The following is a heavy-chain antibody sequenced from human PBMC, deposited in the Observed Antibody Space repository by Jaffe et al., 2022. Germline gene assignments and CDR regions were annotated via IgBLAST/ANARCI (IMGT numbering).Heavy chain of an antibody. V-gene: IGHV1-18*01. Sequence: QVQLVQSGAEVKKPGASVKVSCKASGYTFTSYGISWVRQAPGQGLEWMGWISAYNGNTNYAQKLQGRVTMTTDTSTSTAYMELRSLRSDDTAVYYCARDRRGSFYWTTDAFDIWGQGTMVTVSS. CDR3: ARDRRGSFYWTTDAFDI. CDR1: GYTFTSYG. J-gene: IGHJ3*02. D-gene: IGHD3-10*01. CDR2: ISAYNGNT.